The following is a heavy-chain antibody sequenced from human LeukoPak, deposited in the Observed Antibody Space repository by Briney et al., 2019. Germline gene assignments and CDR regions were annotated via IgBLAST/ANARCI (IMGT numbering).Heavy chain of an antibody. D-gene: IGHD6-19*01. CDR2: MNPNSGNT. CDR1: GYTFTSYD. J-gene: IGHJ4*02. Sequence: ASVKVSCRASGYTFTSYDINWVRQATGQGLEWMGWMNPNSGNTGYAQKFQGRVTMTRNTSISTAYMELSSLRSEDTAVYYCARPSRSGWYVVDYWGQGTLVTVSS. V-gene: IGHV1-8*01. CDR3: ARPSRSGWYVVDY.